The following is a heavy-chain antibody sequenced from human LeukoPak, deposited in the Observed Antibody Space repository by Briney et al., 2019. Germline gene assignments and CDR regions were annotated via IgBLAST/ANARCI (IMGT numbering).Heavy chain of an antibody. CDR1: GGSISSSNW. CDR3: ARGGYGSGTPSYSDY. J-gene: IGHJ4*02. D-gene: IGHD3-10*01. CDR2: IYHSGST. Sequence: PSGTLSLTCAVSGGSISSSNWWSWVRQPPGKGLEWIGEIYHSGSTNYNPSLKSRVTISVDKSKNQFSLKLSSVTAADTAVYYCARGGYGSGTPSYSDYWGQGTLVTVSS. V-gene: IGHV4-4*02.